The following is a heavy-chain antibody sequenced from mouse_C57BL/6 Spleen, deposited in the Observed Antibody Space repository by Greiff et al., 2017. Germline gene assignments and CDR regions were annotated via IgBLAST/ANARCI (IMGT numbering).Heavy chain of an antibody. V-gene: IGHV3-6*01. CDR3: ARDRAVVGCDY. CDR1: GYSITSGYY. D-gene: IGHD1-1*01. J-gene: IGHJ2*01. CDR2: ISYDGSN. Sequence: DVKLQESGPGLVKPSQSLSLTCSVTGYSITSGYYWNWIRQFPGNKLEWMGYISYDGSNNYNPSLKNRISITRDTSKNQFFLMLNSVTTEDTATYYCARDRAVVGCDYWGQGTTRTVSS.